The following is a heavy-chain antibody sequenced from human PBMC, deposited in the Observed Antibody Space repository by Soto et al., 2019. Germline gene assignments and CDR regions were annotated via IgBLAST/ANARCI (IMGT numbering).Heavy chain of an antibody. Sequence: PVGSLRLSCAASGFIFRNYAISWVRQAPGKGLEWVSAIGGNGADTYYADSVKGRFTISRDNSKNTLYLQMNSLRAEDTAVYFCAIPSGLTVTGPEYWGQGTLVTVSS. V-gene: IGHV3-23*01. D-gene: IGHD6-19*01. J-gene: IGHJ4*02. CDR1: GFIFRNYA. CDR2: IGGNGADT. CDR3: AIPSGLTVTGPEY.